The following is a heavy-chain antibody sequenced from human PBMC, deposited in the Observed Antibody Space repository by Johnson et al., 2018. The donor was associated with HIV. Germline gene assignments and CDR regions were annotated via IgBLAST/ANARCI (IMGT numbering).Heavy chain of an antibody. Sequence: QLVESGGGVVQPGRSLRLSCAASGFTFSSYVMHWVRQAPGKGLEWVGFIRSKAYGGTTEYAASVKGRFTISRDDSKSIAYLQMNSLKTEDTAVYYCTRAEWHDAFDIWGQGTMVTVSS. D-gene: IGHD1-14*01. V-gene: IGHV3-49*04. J-gene: IGHJ3*02. CDR2: IRSKAYGGTT. CDR3: TRAEWHDAFDI. CDR1: GFTFSSYV.